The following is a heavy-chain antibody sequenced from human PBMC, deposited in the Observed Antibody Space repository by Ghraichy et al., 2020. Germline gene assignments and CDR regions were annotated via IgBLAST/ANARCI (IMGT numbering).Heavy chain of an antibody. J-gene: IGHJ3*01. D-gene: IGHD3-22*01. CDR2: VNSDGSSR. V-gene: IGHV3-74*01. Sequence: GGSLRLSCAASGLTFSPYWMHWVRQGPGKGLVWVARVNSDGSSRSYADSVKGRFTISRDNAKKMLYLQMNSLRAEDTAVYYCVRDNDSSGRYYVGAFDFWGQGTMVTVSS. CDR1: GLTFSPYW. CDR3: VRDNDSSGRYYVGAFDF.